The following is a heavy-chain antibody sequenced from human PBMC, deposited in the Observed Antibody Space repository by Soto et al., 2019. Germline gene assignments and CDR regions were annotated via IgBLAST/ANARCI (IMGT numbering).Heavy chain of an antibody. V-gene: IGHV1-69*14. CDR2: IIPIFGTA. J-gene: IGHJ3*02. CDR1: GGTFSSYA. Sequence: QVQLVQSGAEVKKPGSSVKVSCKASGGTFSSYAISWVRQAPGQGLEWMGGIIPIFGTANYAQKFQGRVTITADKSTSTAYMELSSLRSEDMAVYYCASEEGGSPHDAFDIWGQGTMVTVSS. CDR3: ASEEGGSPHDAFDI. D-gene: IGHD1-26*01.